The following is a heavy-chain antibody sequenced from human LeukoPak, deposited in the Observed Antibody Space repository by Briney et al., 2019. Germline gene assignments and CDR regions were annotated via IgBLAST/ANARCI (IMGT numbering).Heavy chain of an antibody. J-gene: IGHJ4*02. CDR2: IRYDGSNK. CDR1: GFTFSSYG. CDR3: AKDRSGYDYYYFDY. V-gene: IGHV3-30*02. Sequence: GGSLRLSCAASGFTFSSYGMHWVRQAPGKGLEWVAFIRYDGSNKYYADSVKGRFTISRDNSKNTLYLQMNSLRAEDTAVYYCAKDRSGYDYYYFDYWGQGTLVTVSS. D-gene: IGHD5-12*01.